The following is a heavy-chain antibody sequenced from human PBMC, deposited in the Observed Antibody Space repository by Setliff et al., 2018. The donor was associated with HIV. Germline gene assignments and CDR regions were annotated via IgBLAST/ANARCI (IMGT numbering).Heavy chain of an antibody. CDR1: GGSISSGGYY. D-gene: IGHD2-2*01. Sequence: SETLSLTCTVSGGSISSGGYYWSWIRQHPGKGLEWIGYIYYSGSTYYNPSLKSRVSISVDTSKNQFSLSLASVTAADTAVYSCARGVVVVPAAREHYYYMDVWGKGTTVTVSS. V-gene: IGHV4-31*03. J-gene: IGHJ6*03. CDR3: ARGVVVVPAAREHYYYMDV. CDR2: IYYSGST.